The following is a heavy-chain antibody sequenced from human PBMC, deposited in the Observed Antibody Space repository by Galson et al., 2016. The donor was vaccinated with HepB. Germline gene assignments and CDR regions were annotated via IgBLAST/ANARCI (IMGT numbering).Heavy chain of an antibody. CDR2: IWFDGSNK. Sequence: SLRLSCAGSGFTFRNYHMNWVRQTPGKGLEWVAVIWFDGSNKYYADSVKGRFTISRDNSKNTLYLQMNSLRAEDTAVYYCARDPGPLYSSSGWYYFDYWGQGTLVTVSS. J-gene: IGHJ4*02. V-gene: IGHV3-33*08. CDR3: ARDPGPLYSSSGWYYFDY. CDR1: GFTFRNYH. D-gene: IGHD6-19*01.